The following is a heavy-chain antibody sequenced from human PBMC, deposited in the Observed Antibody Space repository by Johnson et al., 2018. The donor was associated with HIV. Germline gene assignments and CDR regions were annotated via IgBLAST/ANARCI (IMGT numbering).Heavy chain of an antibody. J-gene: IGHJ3*02. V-gene: IGHV3-13*01. CDR1: GFTFSSYG. CDR2: IGTAGDT. D-gene: IGHD1-26*01. CDR3: ARVWEGAFDI. Sequence: VQLVESGGGVVQPGGSLRLSCAESGFTFSSYGMHWVRQATGKGLEWVSAIGTAGDTYYPGSVKGRFTISRENAKNSLYLQMNSLGAGDTAVYYCARVWEGAFDIWGQGTMVTVSS.